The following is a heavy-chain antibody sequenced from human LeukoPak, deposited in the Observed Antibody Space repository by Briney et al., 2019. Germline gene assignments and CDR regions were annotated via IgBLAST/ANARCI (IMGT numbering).Heavy chain of an antibody. CDR3: ARVPTFWSGYYSGGPGYYYYGMDV. Sequence: SETLSLTCAVYGGSFSGYYWSWIRQPPGKGLEWIGEINHSGSTNYNPSLKSRVTISVDTSKNQFSLKLSSVTAADTAVYYCARVPTFWSGYYSGGPGYYYYGMDVWGQGTTVTVSS. CDR2: INHSGST. J-gene: IGHJ6*02. V-gene: IGHV4-34*09. CDR1: GGSFSGYY. D-gene: IGHD3-3*01.